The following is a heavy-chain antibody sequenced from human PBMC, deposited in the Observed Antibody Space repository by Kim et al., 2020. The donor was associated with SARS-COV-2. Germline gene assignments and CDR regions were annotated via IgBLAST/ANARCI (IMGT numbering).Heavy chain of an antibody. CDR2: ISWNSGSI. Sequence: LSLTCAASGFTFDDYAMHWVRQAPGKGLEWVSGISWNSGSIGYADSVKGRFTISRDNAKNSLYLQMNSLRAEDTALYYCAKADAFDIWGQGTMVTVSS. CDR1: GFTFDDYA. V-gene: IGHV3-9*01. CDR3: AKADAFDI. J-gene: IGHJ3*02.